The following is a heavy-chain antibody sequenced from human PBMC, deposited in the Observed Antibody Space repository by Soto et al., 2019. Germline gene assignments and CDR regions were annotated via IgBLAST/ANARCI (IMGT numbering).Heavy chain of an antibody. CDR1: GFTFSSYG. Sequence: GGSLRLSCAASGFTFSSYGMHWVRQAPGKGLEWVAVISYDGSNKYYADSVKGRFTISRDNSKNTLYLQMNSLRAEDTAVYYCAKDFEGYSSSWYGELRHWGQGTLVTVSS. CDR2: ISYDGSNK. D-gene: IGHD6-13*01. V-gene: IGHV3-30*18. CDR3: AKDFEGYSSSWYGELRH. J-gene: IGHJ4*02.